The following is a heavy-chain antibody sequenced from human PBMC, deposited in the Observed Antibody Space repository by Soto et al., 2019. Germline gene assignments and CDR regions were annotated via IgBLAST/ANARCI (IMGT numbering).Heavy chain of an antibody. CDR3: AKPSDYDYVWGSCRPNDAFDL. V-gene: IGHV3-33*06. D-gene: IGHD3-16*02. J-gene: IGHJ3*01. CDR2: IWYDGSNK. Sequence: GGSLRLSCAAAGFTFSSYGMHWVHQAPDKGLEWVAVIWYDGSNKYYADSVKGRFTISRDNSKNTLYLQMNSLRAEDTAVYYCAKPSDYDYVWGSCRPNDAFDLWGQGTMVTVPS. CDR1: GFTFSSYG.